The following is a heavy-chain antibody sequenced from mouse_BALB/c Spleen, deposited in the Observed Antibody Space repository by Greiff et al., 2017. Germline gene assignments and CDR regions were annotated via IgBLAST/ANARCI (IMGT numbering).Heavy chain of an antibody. V-gene: IGHV1-7*01. J-gene: IGHJ4*01. CDR2: INPSTGYT. CDR1: GYTFTSYW. Sequence: QVQLQQSGAELAKPGASVKMSCKASGYTFTSYWMHWVKQRPGQGLEWIGYINPSTGYTEYNQKFKDKATLTADKSSSTAYMQLSSLTSEDSAVYYCAKARAYYAMDYWGQGTSVTVSS. CDR3: AKARAYYAMDY. D-gene: IGHD3-1*01.